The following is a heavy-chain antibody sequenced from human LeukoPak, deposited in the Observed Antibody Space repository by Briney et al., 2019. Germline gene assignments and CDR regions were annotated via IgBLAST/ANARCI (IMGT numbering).Heavy chain of an antibody. CDR2: ISGSGGST. CDR3: AKGLGYCSSTSCYATGAFDI. Sequence: PGGSLRLSCAASGFTFSSYAMSWVRQAPGKGLEWVSAISGSGGSTYYADSVKGRFTISRDNSKNTLYLQMNSLRAEDTAVYYCAKGLGYCSSTSCYATGAFDIWGQGIMVTVSS. J-gene: IGHJ3*02. D-gene: IGHD2-2*01. CDR1: GFTFSSYA. V-gene: IGHV3-23*01.